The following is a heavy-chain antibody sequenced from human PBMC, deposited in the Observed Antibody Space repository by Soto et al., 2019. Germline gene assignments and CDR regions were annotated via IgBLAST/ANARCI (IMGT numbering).Heavy chain of an antibody. Sequence: AAVKGSCRASGGTFSSYAIIWVRQAPGQGLEWMGGTIPIFGTANYAQKFQGRVTITADESTSTAYMELSSLRSEDTAVYYCARDSPYGGNYGAFDIWGQGTMVTVSS. D-gene: IGHD4-4*01. CDR2: TIPIFGTA. V-gene: IGHV1-69*01. J-gene: IGHJ3*02. CDR3: ARDSPYGGNYGAFDI. CDR1: GGTFSSYA.